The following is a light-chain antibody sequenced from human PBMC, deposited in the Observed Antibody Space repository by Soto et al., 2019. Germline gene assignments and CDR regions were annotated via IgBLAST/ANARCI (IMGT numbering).Light chain of an antibody. CDR1: QSISYW. CDR2: KAS. J-gene: IGKJ4*01. V-gene: IGKV1-5*03. Sequence: DLQMTQSPSTLSASVGDRVTITCRASQSISYWLAWYQQKPGKAPTVLIYKASVLESGVPSRFSGSGSGTEFTLTISSLQPDDFATYYCQQYSTYSITFGGGTKVEIK. CDR3: QQYSTYSIT.